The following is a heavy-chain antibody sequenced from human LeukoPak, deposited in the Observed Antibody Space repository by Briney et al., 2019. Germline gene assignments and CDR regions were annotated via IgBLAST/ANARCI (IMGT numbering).Heavy chain of an antibody. V-gene: IGHV4-39*01. CDR1: GGSISSSSYY. D-gene: IGHD6-13*01. J-gene: IGHJ5*02. Sequence: SETLSLTCTVSGGSISSSSYYWGWIRQPPGKGLEWIGSIYYSGSTYYNPSLKSRVTISVDTSKNQFSLKLSSVTAADTAVYYCARQLYGSSWYLNWFDPWGQGTLVTVSS. CDR2: IYYSGST. CDR3: ARQLYGSSWYLNWFDP.